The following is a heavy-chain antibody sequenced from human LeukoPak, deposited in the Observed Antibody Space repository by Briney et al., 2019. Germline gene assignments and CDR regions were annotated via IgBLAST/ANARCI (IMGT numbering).Heavy chain of an antibody. V-gene: IGHV3-48*01. CDR3: ARDSSGGVDY. Sequence: HPGGSLRLSCAASGFTFSSYAMHWVRQAPGKGLEWVSYISNTGSIIYYAASVKGRFTISRDNARNSLYLQMNSLRAEDTAIYYCARDSSGGVDYWGQGTLVTVSS. CDR2: ISNTGSII. CDR1: GFTFSSYA. J-gene: IGHJ4*02. D-gene: IGHD3-22*01.